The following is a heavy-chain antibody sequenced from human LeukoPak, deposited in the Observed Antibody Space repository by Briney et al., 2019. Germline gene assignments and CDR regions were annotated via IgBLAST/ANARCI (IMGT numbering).Heavy chain of an antibody. V-gene: IGHV4-30-4*01. D-gene: IGHD6-13*01. Sequence: SETLSLTCTVSGGSISSGDYYWSWLRQPPGKGLEWIGYIYYSGSAYYNPSLKSRVTISVDTSKNQFSLKLSSVTAADTAVYYCARVDLYSSTWRASNWFDPWGQGTLVTVSS. CDR1: GGSISSGDYY. J-gene: IGHJ5*02. CDR3: ARVDLYSSTWRASNWFDP. CDR2: IYYSGSA.